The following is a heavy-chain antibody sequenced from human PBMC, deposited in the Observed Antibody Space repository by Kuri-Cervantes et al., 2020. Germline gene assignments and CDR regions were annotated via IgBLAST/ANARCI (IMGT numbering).Heavy chain of an antibody. V-gene: IGHV4-59*12. CDR1: GGSFSGYY. D-gene: IGHD6-19*01. Sequence: ESLKISCAVYGGSFSGYYWSWIRQPPGKGLEWIGYIYYSGSTNYNPSLKSRVTISVDTSKNQFSLKLSSVTAADMAVYYCARPGSPLAVAGSFDYWGQGTLVTVSS. CDR2: IYYSGST. CDR3: ARPGSPLAVAGSFDY. J-gene: IGHJ4*02.